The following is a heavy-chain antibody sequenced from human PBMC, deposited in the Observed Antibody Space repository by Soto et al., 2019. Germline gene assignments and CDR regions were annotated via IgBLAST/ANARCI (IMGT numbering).Heavy chain of an antibody. Sequence: QVQLQESGPGLVKPSQTLSLTCTVSGGSVSSGGQYWSWIRQHPGNGLDWIGNIYYRGDTYYNPSLRSRITPSVDTSSNLFSMSLSSVPAADPAVYYCARRLPRFYFGLWGRRTLLTVSS. CDR2: IYYRGDT. J-gene: IGHJ2*01. CDR1: GGSVSSGGQY. CDR3: ARRLPRFYFGL. V-gene: IGHV4-31*03.